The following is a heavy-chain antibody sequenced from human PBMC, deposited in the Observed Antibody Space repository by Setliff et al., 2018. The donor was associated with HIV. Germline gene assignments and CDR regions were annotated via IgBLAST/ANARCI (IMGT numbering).Heavy chain of an antibody. J-gene: IGHJ3*02. V-gene: IGHV1-69*05. D-gene: IGHD1-26*01. Sequence: SVKVSCKASGGTFSSYAINWVRQAPGQGLEWMGGIIPMFGTLNFAQKFQGRVTITTDESTSTAYMELNSLRSEDTAVYYCARGHSHGYGYSGSYGPFDIWGQGTMVS. CDR2: IIPMFGTL. CDR1: GGTFSSYA. CDR3: ARGHSHGYGYSGSYGPFDI.